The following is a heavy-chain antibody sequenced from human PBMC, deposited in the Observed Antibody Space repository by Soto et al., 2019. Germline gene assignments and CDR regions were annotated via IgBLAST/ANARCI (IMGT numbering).Heavy chain of an antibody. Sequence: GGSLRLSCAASGFTVSSNCMSWVRQAPGKGLEWVSVIYSGGSTYYADSVKGRFTISRDNSKNTLYLQMNSLRAEDTAVYYCARISVTLYYYYGMDVWGQGTTVTVSS. V-gene: IGHV3-53*01. CDR2: IYSGGST. CDR1: GFTVSSNC. CDR3: ARISVTLYYYYGMDV. J-gene: IGHJ6*02. D-gene: IGHD2-21*02.